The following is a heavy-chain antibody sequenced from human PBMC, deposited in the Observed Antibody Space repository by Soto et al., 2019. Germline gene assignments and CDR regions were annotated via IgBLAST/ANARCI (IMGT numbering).Heavy chain of an antibody. V-gene: IGHV4-59*08. CDR3: ARLRNWFDP. J-gene: IGHJ5*02. Sequence: TSETLSLTCTVSGGSISSYYGSWIRQPPGKGLEWIGYIYYSGSTNYNPSLKSRVTISVDTSKNQFSLKLSSVTAADTAVYYCARLRNWFDPWGQGTLVTVSS. CDR1: GGSISSYY. CDR2: IYYSGST.